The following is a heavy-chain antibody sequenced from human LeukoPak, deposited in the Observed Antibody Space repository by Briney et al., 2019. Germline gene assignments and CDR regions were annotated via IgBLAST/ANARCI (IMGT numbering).Heavy chain of an antibody. CDR2: IRWNSDEL. Sequence: GGSLTLSCAPSGFTLDEYAMQWVRQAAGRGGEWVAGIRWNSDELDYASSVKDRFTISRDNAKNSLYLQTNSLRAEHTALYYLSKDKGWLRYYFDYWGQGTLVTVSS. V-gene: IGHV3-9*01. J-gene: IGHJ4*02. D-gene: IGHD5-12*01. CDR1: GFTLDEYA. CDR3: SKDKGWLRYYFDY.